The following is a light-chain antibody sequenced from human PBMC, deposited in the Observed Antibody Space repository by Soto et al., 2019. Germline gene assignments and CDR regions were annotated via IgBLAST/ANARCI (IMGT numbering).Light chain of an antibody. CDR2: GAS. V-gene: IGKV3-11*01. CDR3: QQRHNWPIT. Sequence: EIVLTQAPATLSVSAGEGATLFCRASQSISINLAWYQQKPGQAPRLLIYGASNRATGIPARFSGSGSGTDFTLTISGLEPADLGVYYCQQRHNWPITFGQGTRLEI. CDR1: QSISIN. J-gene: IGKJ5*01.